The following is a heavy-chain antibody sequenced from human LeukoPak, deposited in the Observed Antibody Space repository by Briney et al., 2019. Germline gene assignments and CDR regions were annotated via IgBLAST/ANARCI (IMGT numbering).Heavy chain of an antibody. Sequence: PGGSLRLSCAASGFTFISHCMTWVRQAPGKGLVWVSSISISSSYIYYADSVKGRFTISRDNRKNSIYLQMNSLRAEDTAVYYCARDEYGRSSRDGAFDMWGQGTMVTVSS. CDR1: GFTFISHC. V-gene: IGHV3-21*01. CDR2: ISISSSYI. J-gene: IGHJ3*02. CDR3: ARDEYGRSSRDGAFDM. D-gene: IGHD4/OR15-4a*01.